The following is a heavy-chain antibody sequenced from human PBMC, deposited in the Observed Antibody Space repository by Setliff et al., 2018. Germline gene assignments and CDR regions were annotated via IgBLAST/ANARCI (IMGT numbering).Heavy chain of an antibody. J-gene: IGHJ4*02. D-gene: IGHD1-26*01. Sequence: SVKVSCKASGGTFSSYAISWVREAPGQGLEWMGGIIPIFGTANYAQKFQGRVTITADESTSTAYMELSSLRSEDTAVYYCARGGVSIVGATWPFDYWGQGTLVTVSS. CDR2: IIPIFGTA. CDR3: ARGGVSIVGATWPFDY. V-gene: IGHV1-69*13. CDR1: GGTFSSYA.